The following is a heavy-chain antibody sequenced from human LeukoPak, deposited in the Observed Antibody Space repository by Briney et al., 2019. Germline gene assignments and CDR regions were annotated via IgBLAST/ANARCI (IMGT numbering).Heavy chain of an antibody. CDR2: LSGSGGST. V-gene: IGHV3-23*01. D-gene: IGHD4/OR15-4a*01. CDR3: AKERDYGPADY. CDR1: GFTFSTHT. Sequence: GGSLRLSCAASGFTFSTHTMYWVRHPPGKGLEWVSGLSGSGGSTDYADSVKGRFTVSRDNSKNTLFLQMNSLRAEDTAIYYCAKERDYGPADYWGQGTLVTVSS. J-gene: IGHJ4*02.